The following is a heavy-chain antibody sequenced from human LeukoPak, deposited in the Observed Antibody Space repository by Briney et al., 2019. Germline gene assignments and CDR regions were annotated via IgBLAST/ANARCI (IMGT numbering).Heavy chain of an antibody. J-gene: IGHJ4*02. CDR2: ISGSGGST. CDR1: GFTFSSYW. CDR3: ATERRIAAAGTGGGFDY. V-gene: IGHV3-23*01. Sequence: PGGSLRLSCAASGFTFSSYWMHWVRQAPGKGLEWVSAISGSGGSTYYADSVKGRFTISRDNSKNTLYLQMNSLRAEDTAVYYCATERRIAAAGTGGGFDYWGQGTLVTVSS. D-gene: IGHD6-13*01.